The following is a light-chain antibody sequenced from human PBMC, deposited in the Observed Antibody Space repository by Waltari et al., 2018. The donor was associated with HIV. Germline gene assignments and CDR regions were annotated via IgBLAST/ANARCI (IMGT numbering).Light chain of an antibody. Sequence: DIQMTQSPSFLSASVGDRVTIACRASQNIENYLAWYQQKPGTAPKRLIYVASKLESGVPSRFSGSGSGTDFTLTISSLQPEDFATYYCLQHNSYPRTFGQGTKVDI. CDR2: VAS. CDR1: QNIENY. V-gene: IGKV1-17*01. CDR3: LQHNSYPRT. J-gene: IGKJ1*01.